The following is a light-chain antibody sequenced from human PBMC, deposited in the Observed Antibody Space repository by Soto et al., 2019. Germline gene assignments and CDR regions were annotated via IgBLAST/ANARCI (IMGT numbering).Light chain of an antibody. Sequence: QSVLTQPPSVSEAPRQRVTISCSGSSSNIGNNAVNWYQQLPGKAPKLLIYYDDLLPSGVSDRFSGSKSGTSASLAISGLQSEDEGDYYCAAWDDSLNGPVFGGGTKVTVL. CDR1: SSNIGNNA. CDR3: AAWDDSLNGPV. V-gene: IGLV1-36*01. J-gene: IGLJ2*01. CDR2: YDD.